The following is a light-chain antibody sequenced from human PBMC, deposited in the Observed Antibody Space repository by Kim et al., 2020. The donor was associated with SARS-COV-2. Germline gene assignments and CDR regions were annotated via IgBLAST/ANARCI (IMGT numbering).Light chain of an antibody. CDR2: GAS. J-gene: IGKJ1*01. CDR1: QSVSSSS. CDR3: QQDGSSPPT. V-gene: IGKV3-20*01. Sequence: SPGERATRACRASQSVSSSSFAWYQQKPGQAPRLLVFGASSRATGIPDRFSGSGSGTDFTLTISRLEPEDFAVYYCQQDGSSPPTFGQGTKVDIK.